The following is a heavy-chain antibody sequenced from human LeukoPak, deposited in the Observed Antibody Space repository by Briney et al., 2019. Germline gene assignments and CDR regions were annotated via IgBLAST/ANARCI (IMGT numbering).Heavy chain of an antibody. CDR3: ARQSGDQSSAWYFDA. J-gene: IGHJ4*02. CDR1: GGSLSSSGHW. V-gene: IGHV4-39*01. Sequence: PSETLSLTCTVSGGSLSSSGHWWVWIRQPPGKGLEWTGSIHYSGKVYYNPSLKSRVTTSVDTSTDQFSLRLSSATAADTAIYYCARQSGDQSSAWYFDAWGQGTLVTVSS. CDR2: IHYSGKV. D-gene: IGHD6-19*01.